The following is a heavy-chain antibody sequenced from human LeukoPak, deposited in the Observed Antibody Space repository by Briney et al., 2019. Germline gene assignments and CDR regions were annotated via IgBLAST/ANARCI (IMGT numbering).Heavy chain of an antibody. V-gene: IGHV4-34*01. CDR1: GGSFSAHY. CDR3: TRVMITFGNQSGMDV. J-gene: IGHJ6*02. Sequence: KASETLSLTCAVYGGSFSAHYWSWIRQPPGKGPEWIGEINHSGSTNYNPSLKSRVTISVDTSKNQFSLKLSSVTAPDTAVYYCTRVMITFGNQSGMDVWGQGTTVTVSS. CDR2: INHSGST. D-gene: IGHD3-16*01.